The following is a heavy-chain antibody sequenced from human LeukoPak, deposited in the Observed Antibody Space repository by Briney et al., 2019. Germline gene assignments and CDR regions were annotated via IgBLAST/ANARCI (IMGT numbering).Heavy chain of an antibody. J-gene: IGHJ4*02. Sequence: GGSLRLSCAASGFMFSEYGMHWVRQAPGEGLEWVAFIRSDGSNALYADSMKGRFTISRDNAKNSLFLQMNSLRVEDTAVYYCVRDDGIGGPFDYWGQGTLVTVSS. CDR3: VRDDGIGGPFDY. D-gene: IGHD4-23*01. CDR2: IRSDGSNA. V-gene: IGHV3-30*02. CDR1: GFMFSEYG.